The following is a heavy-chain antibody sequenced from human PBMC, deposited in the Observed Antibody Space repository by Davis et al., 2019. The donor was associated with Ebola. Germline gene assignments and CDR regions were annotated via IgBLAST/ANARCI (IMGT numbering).Heavy chain of an antibody. CDR2: ISSASQFI. CDR3: ARDRIKSAEADY. V-gene: IGHV3-21*06. CDR1: GFTFSSHT. Sequence: GESLKISCAGSGFTFSSHTINWVRQASGKGLEWISSISSASQFIYYADSVKGRFTIARDNAKNSVYLQMNSLRVEDTAVYYCARDRIKSAEADYWGQGTQVTVSS. J-gene: IGHJ4*02.